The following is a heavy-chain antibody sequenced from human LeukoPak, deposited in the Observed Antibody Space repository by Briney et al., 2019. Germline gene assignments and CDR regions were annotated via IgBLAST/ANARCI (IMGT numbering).Heavy chain of an antibody. D-gene: IGHD2-2*01. CDR1: GFTFSSYE. CDR3: ARAVVVPAAMRNYYYYYGMDV. Sequence: GGSLRLSCAASGFTFSSYEMKWVRQAPGKGLGWVSYISSSGSTIYYADSVKGRFTISRDNAKNSLYLQMNSLRVEDTAVYYCARAVVVPAAMRNYYYYYGMDVWGQGTTVTVSS. CDR2: ISSSGSTI. J-gene: IGHJ6*02. V-gene: IGHV3-48*03.